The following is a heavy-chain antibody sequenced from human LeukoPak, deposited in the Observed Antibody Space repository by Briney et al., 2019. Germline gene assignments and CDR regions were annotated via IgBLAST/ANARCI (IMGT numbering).Heavy chain of an antibody. Sequence: PGRSLRLSCAASGFTFSSYAMHWVRQAPGKGLEWVAVISYDGSNKYYADSVKGRFTISRDNSKNTLYLQMNSLRAEDTAVYYCARDSLLYYDFWSGNSYDAFDIWGQGTMVTVSS. D-gene: IGHD3-3*01. J-gene: IGHJ3*02. V-gene: IGHV3-30*04. CDR2: ISYDGSNK. CDR3: ARDSLLYYDFWSGNSYDAFDI. CDR1: GFTFSSYA.